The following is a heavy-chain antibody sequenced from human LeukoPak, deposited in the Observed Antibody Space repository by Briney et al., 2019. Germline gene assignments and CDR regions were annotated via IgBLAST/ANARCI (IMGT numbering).Heavy chain of an antibody. CDR1: GGSICNYY. J-gene: IGHJ4*02. CDR3: ARRDGDYDGAHFDY. CDR2: IYYSGST. D-gene: IGHD4-17*01. Sequence: SETLSLTCTVSGGSICNYYWTWIREPPGKGVEWIGDIYYSGSTNYNPSLKSRVTISVDTSKNQFSLNLSSVTAADTAVYYCARRDGDYDGAHFDYWGQGNLVTVSS. V-gene: IGHV4-59*08.